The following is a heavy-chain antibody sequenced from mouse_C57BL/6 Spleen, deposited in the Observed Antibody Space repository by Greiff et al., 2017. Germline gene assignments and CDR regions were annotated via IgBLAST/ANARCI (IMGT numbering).Heavy chain of an antibody. Sequence: QVQLQQPGAELVRPGSSVKLSCKASGYTFTSYWMHWVKQRPIQGLEWIGNIDPSDSETHYNQTFEDKATLTVDKSSSTAYMQLSSLTSEDSAVYYCARGQMTTVPMDYWGQGTSVTVSS. J-gene: IGHJ4*01. CDR3: ARGQMTTVPMDY. D-gene: IGHD1-1*01. CDR1: GYTFTSYW. V-gene: IGHV1-52*01. CDR2: IDPSDSET.